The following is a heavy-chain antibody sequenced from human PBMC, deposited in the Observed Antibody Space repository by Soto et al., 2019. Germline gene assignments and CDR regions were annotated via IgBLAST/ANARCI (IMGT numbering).Heavy chain of an antibody. CDR3: ARTRTGYSSGPYYFDD. J-gene: IGHJ4*02. Sequence: GESLKISCKGSGYSFTSYWIGWVRQMPGKGLEWMGIIYPGDSDTRYSPSFQGQVTISADKSISTAYLQWSSLKASDTAMYYCARTRTGYSSGPYYFDDWGQGTLVTVSS. V-gene: IGHV5-51*01. CDR2: IYPGDSDT. CDR1: GYSFTSYW. D-gene: IGHD6-19*01.